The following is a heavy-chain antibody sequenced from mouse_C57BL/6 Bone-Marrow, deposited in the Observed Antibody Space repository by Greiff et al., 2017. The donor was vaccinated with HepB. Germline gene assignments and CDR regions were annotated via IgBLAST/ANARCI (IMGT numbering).Heavy chain of an antibody. Sequence: QVTLKESGPGILQSSQTLSLTCSFSGFSLSTSGMGVSWIRQPSGKGLEWLAHIYWDDDKRYNPSLKSRLIISKDTSRNQVFRKITSVDTADTATYYCARRDDYDRFAYWGQGTLVTVSA. D-gene: IGHD2-4*01. CDR1: GFSLSTSGMG. J-gene: IGHJ3*01. CDR2: IYWDDDK. V-gene: IGHV8-12*01. CDR3: ARRDDYDRFAY.